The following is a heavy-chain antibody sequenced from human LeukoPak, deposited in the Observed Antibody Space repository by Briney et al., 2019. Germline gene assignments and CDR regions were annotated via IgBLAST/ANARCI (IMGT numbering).Heavy chain of an antibody. CDR1: GVSISSTSYY. D-gene: IGHD5-18*01. Sequence: PSETLSLTCTVSGVSISSTSYYWGWIRQPPGKGLEWIGSIYYSGRTYYNPSLKSRVTISVDTSKNQFSLELSSVTAADTAVYYCARRRGYSYGLPFWYFDYWGQGTLVTVSS. V-gene: IGHV4-39*01. CDR2: IYYSGRT. J-gene: IGHJ4*02. CDR3: ARRRGYSYGLPFWYFDY.